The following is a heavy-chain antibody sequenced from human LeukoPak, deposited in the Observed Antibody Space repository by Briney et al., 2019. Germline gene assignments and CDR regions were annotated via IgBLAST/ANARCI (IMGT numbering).Heavy chain of an antibody. CDR3: ARGATHFDY. Sequence: SETLFLTCTVSGGSISSYYWSWIRQPPGKGLEWIGYIYYSGSTNYNPSLKSRVTISVDTSKNQFSLKLSSVTAADTAIYYCARGATHFDYWGQGTLVTVSS. CDR1: GGSISSYY. J-gene: IGHJ4*02. V-gene: IGHV4-59*01. D-gene: IGHD2-15*01. CDR2: IYYSGST.